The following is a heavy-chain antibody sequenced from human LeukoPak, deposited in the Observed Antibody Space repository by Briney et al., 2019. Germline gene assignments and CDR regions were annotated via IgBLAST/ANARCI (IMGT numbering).Heavy chain of an antibody. CDR3: APQDHAGSWFDP. CDR1: RFSLTTSGMC. V-gene: IGHV2-70*01. CDR2: IGLDDDK. Sequence: SGPALVKPTQTLTLTCTFSRFSLTTSGMCVSWIRHPPGKALEWLALIGLDDDKYYRTYLQIRLHITKDTPKNQVVLTMTNMDPVDTATYSCAPQDHAGSWFDPWGQGTLVTVSS. J-gene: IGHJ5*02. D-gene: IGHD2-15*01.